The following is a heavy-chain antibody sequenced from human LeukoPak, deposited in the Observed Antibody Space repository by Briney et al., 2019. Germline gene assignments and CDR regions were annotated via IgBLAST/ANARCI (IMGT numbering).Heavy chain of an antibody. CDR2: IYTSGST. D-gene: IGHD1-26*01. J-gene: IGHJ4*02. CDR1: GGSTSSGSYY. Sequence: SQTLSLTCTVSGGSTSSGSYYWSWIRQPAGKGLEWIGRIYTSGSTNYNPSLKSRVTISVDTSKNQFSLKLSSVTAADTAVYYCARDTSKGATIDYWGQGTLVTVSS. V-gene: IGHV4-61*02. CDR3: ARDTSKGATIDY.